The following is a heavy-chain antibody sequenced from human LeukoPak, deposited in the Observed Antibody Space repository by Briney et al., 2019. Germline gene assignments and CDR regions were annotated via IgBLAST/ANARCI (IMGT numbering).Heavy chain of an antibody. Sequence: SETLSLTCTVSGGSISSYYWSWIRQSPGKGLEWIGYIYYSGSTNYNPSLKSRVTISVDTSKNQFSLKLSSVTAADTAVYYCARIGIAAAANWYFDLWGRGTLVTVSS. V-gene: IGHV4-59*12. D-gene: IGHD6-13*01. J-gene: IGHJ2*01. CDR1: GGSISSYY. CDR3: ARIGIAAAANWYFDL. CDR2: IYYSGST.